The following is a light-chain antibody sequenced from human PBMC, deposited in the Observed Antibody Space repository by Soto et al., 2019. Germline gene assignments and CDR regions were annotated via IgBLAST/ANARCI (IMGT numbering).Light chain of an antibody. Sequence: DIGMTQSPSTLSASVGDRVTITCRASQTILTWLAWYQQKPGKAPKLLIYEASSLESGVPSRFSGSGSGTEGTLTISSLKTDDGSSYCCQQYISYPWTFGQGTKVDNK. V-gene: IGKV1-5*03. CDR2: EAS. CDR1: QTILTW. CDR3: QQYISYPWT. J-gene: IGKJ1*01.